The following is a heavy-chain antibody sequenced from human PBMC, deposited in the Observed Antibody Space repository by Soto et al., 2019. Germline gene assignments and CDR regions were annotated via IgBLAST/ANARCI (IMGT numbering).Heavy chain of an antibody. D-gene: IGHD3-22*01. Sequence: GGSLRLSCAASGFTFSSYAMSWVRQAPGKGLEWVSAISGSGGSTYYADSVKGRFTISRDNSKNTLYLQMNSLRAEDTAVYYCAKVLGYYYDSSGSFDYWGQGTLVT. J-gene: IGHJ4*02. CDR2: ISGSGGST. CDR1: GFTFSSYA. V-gene: IGHV3-23*01. CDR3: AKVLGYYYDSSGSFDY.